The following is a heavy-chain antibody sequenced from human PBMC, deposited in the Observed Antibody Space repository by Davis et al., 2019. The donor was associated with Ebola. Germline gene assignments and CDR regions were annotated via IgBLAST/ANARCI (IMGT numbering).Heavy chain of an antibody. Sequence: MPSETLSLTCAVSGGSISSKNWWTWVRQPPGKGLEWIGEIYPDGNTNYNPSLKSRVTISVDKPNNQFSLKLNSVTAADTAVYYCATDGDGDDFDYWGQGALVTVSS. V-gene: IGHV4-4*02. D-gene: IGHD4-17*01. CDR1: GGSISSKNW. CDR2: IYPDGNT. CDR3: ATDGDGDDFDY. J-gene: IGHJ4*02.